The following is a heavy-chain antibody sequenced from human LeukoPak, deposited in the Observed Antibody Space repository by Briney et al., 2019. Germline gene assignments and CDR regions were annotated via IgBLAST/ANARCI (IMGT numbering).Heavy chain of an antibody. CDR1: GGSFSGYY. D-gene: IGHD3-22*01. J-gene: IGHJ5*02. V-gene: IGHV4-34*01. Sequence: PSETLSLTCAVYGGSFSGYYWSWIRQPPGKGLEWIGEINHSGSTNYNPSLKGRVTISVDTSKNQFSLKLSSVTAADTAVYYCARDLGYYDSSAESSNWFDPWGQGTLVTVSS. CDR2: INHSGST. CDR3: ARDLGYYDSSAESSNWFDP.